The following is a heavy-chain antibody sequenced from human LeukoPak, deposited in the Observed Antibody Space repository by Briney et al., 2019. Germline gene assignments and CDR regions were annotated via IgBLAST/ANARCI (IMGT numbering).Heavy chain of an antibody. J-gene: IGHJ4*02. V-gene: IGHV3-48*03. CDR3: ARDLGGYTLDYYFDY. D-gene: IGHD5-12*01. CDR2: ISSSGNTI. CDR1: GFTFSSYE. Sequence: PGGSLRLSCAASGFTFSSYEMNWVRQAPGKGLEWVSYISSSGNTIYYADSVKGRFTISRDNSKNTLYLQMNSLRAEDTAVYYCARDLGGYTLDYYFDYWGQGTLVTVSS.